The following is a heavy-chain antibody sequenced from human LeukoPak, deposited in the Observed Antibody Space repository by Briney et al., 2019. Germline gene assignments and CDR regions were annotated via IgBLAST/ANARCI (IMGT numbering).Heavy chain of an antibody. V-gene: IGHV4-38-2*02. D-gene: IGHD5-12*01. CDR1: GYSISTSYY. CDR3: ARVYGGYDFNYYYYYMDV. Sequence: PSETLSLTCTVSGYSISTSYYWGWIRQPPGKGLEWIGSIYHSGNTYYNPSLKSRVTISVDTSKNQFSLRLTSVTAADTAVYYCARVYGGYDFNYYYYYMDVWGKGTTVTISS. J-gene: IGHJ6*03. CDR2: IYHSGNT.